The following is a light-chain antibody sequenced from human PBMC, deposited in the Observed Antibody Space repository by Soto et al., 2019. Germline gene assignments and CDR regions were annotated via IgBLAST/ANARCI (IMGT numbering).Light chain of an antibody. Sequence: QTVVTQPPSVSGAPGQRVTISCTGSSSNIGAGYYVHWYQQLPGTAPKLLIFGNNNRPSGVPDRFSGSKSGTSASLAITGLQAEDEADYYCQSFDRSLSGRVFGGGTQLT. V-gene: IGLV1-40*01. CDR1: SSNIGAGYY. CDR3: QSFDRSLSGRV. J-gene: IGLJ3*02. CDR2: GNN.